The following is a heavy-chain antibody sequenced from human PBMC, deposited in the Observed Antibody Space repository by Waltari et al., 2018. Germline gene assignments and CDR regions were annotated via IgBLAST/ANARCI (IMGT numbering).Heavy chain of an antibody. V-gene: IGHV3-53*01. CDR2: LYHAGNT. CDR1: SFNVSSYY. CDR3: ARGNTKYGMDV. D-gene: IGHD3-10*01. J-gene: IGHJ6*02. Sequence: EVQLVESGGHLIQPGGSLRLSCAASSFNVSSYYMNWVRQGPGKGLEWVSSLYHAGNTYYADSVKGRFTFSRDNSKNTLYLQMNSLRAEDTAVYYCARGNTKYGMDVWGQGTTVTVSS.